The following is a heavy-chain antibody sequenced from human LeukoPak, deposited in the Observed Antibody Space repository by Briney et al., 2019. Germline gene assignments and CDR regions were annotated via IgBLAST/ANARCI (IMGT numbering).Heavy chain of an antibody. CDR1: GGSFSGYY. V-gene: IGHV4-34*01. Sequence: SETLSLTCAVYGGSFSGYYWSWIRQPPGKGLEWIGEINHSGSTHYNPSLKSRVTISVDTSKNQFSLKLSSVTAADTAVYYCARDRYYVWGSYRYDFDYWGQGTLVTVSS. CDR2: INHSGST. D-gene: IGHD3-16*02. J-gene: IGHJ4*02. CDR3: ARDRYYVWGSYRYDFDY.